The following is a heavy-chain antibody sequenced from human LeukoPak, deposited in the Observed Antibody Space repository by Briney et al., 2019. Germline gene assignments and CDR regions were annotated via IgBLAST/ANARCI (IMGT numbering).Heavy chain of an antibody. Sequence: SETLSLTCTVSGYSISSGYYWGWIRQPPGKGLEWIGSIYHSGSTYYNPSLKSRVTMSVDTSKNQFSLKLSSVTAADTAVYYCAGDCDFWSGYYAGGGDYWGQGTLVTVSS. CDR2: IYHSGST. CDR1: GYSISSGYY. J-gene: IGHJ4*02. D-gene: IGHD3-3*01. CDR3: AGDCDFWSGYYAGGGDY. V-gene: IGHV4-38-2*02.